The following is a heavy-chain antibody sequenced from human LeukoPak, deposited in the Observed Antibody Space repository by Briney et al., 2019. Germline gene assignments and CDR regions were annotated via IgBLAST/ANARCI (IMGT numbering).Heavy chain of an antibody. CDR2: IKQDGSEK. CDR3: ARDWGSSSWYYFDY. V-gene: IGHV3-7*01. CDR1: GFTFSSYW. J-gene: IGHJ4*02. Sequence: GGSLRLSCVVSGFTFSSYWMSWVRQAPGKGLERVANIKQDGSEKYYVDSVKGRFTISRDNAKNSLYLQMNSLRAEDTAVYYCARDWGSSSWYYFDYWGQGTLVTVSS. D-gene: IGHD6-13*01.